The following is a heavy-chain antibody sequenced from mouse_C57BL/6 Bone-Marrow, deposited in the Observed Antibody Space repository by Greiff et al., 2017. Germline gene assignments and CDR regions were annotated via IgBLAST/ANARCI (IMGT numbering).Heavy chain of an antibody. D-gene: IGHD1-1*01. CDR3: AREGAITTVVGWCCDV. CDR2: IDPSDSYT. Sequence: QVQLQQPGAELVMPGASVKLSCKASGYTFTSYWMHWVKQRPGQGLEWIGEIDPSDSYTNYNQKFKGKSTLTVDKSSSTAYMQLSSLTSEDSAVYYCAREGAITTVVGWCCDVWGTGTTVTVSS. CDR1: GYTFTSYW. J-gene: IGHJ1*03. V-gene: IGHV1-69*01.